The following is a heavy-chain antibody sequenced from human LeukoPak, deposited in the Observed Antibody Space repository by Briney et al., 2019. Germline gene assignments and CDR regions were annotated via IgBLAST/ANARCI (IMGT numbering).Heavy chain of an antibody. CDR1: GGSISGYY. CDR3: ASMSTYYDFWSGYSPLIFDY. J-gene: IGHJ4*02. D-gene: IGHD3-3*01. V-gene: IGHV4-34*01. CDR2: INHSGST. Sequence: SETLSLTCTVSGGSISGYYWSWIRQPPGKGLEWIGEINHSGSTNYNPSLKSRVTISVDTSKNQFSLKLSSVTAADTAVYYCASMSTYYDFWSGYSPLIFDYWGQGTLVTVSS.